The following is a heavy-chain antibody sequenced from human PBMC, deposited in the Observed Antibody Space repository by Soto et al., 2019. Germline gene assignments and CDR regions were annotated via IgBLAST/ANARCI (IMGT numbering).Heavy chain of an antibody. Sequence: GGSLRLSCAASGFTFSSYAMNWVRQAPGKGLEWVALISYEGSSQYYADSVKGRFTISRDSSKNTLYLQMNSLGAADTAVYYCGRCTSTSCHLGSDYWGQGTLVTAPQ. D-gene: IGHD2-2*01. CDR3: GRCTSTSCHLGSDY. CDR1: GFTFSSYA. CDR2: ISYEGSSQ. V-gene: IGHV3-30*04. J-gene: IGHJ4*02.